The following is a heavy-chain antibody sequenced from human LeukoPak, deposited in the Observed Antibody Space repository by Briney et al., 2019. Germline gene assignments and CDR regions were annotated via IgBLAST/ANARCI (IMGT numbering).Heavy chain of an antibody. D-gene: IGHD2-21*02. CDR2: ISGSGGST. CDR3: AKTLYSVVTAISDY. J-gene: IGHJ4*02. CDR1: GFTFSSYA. V-gene: IGHV3-23*01. Sequence: GGSLRLSCAAPGFTFSSYAMSWVRQAPGKGLEWVSAISGSGGSTYYADSVKGRFTISRDNSKNTLHLQMNSLRAEDTAVYYCAKTLYSVVTAISDYWGQGTLVTVSS.